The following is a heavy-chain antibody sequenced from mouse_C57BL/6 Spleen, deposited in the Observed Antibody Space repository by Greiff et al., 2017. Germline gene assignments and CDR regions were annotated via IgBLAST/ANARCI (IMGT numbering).Heavy chain of an antibody. D-gene: IGHD2-1*01. J-gene: IGHJ4*01. CDR2: IYPRSGNT. V-gene: IGHV1-81*01. CDR3: ARIYYGNAMDY. CDR1: GYTFTSYG. Sequence: VHLVESGAELARPGASVKLSCKASGYTFTSYGISWVKQRTGQGLEWIGEIYPRSGNTYYNEKFKGKATLTADKSSSTAYMELRSLTSEDSAVYFCARIYYGNAMDYWGQGTSVTVSS.